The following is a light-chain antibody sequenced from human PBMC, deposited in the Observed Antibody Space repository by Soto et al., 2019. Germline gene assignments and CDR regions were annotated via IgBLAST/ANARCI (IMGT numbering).Light chain of an antibody. CDR2: ENN. CDR3: ATWDSSLSAL. CDR1: SSNIGNNY. Sequence: QSVLTQPPSVSAAPGQKVTISCSGSSSNIGNNYVSWYQQLPGTAPKLLIYENNKRPSGIPDRVSGSKSDTSATLGITGLQTGDEADYYCATWDSSLSALFGGGTKLTVL. J-gene: IGLJ2*01. V-gene: IGLV1-51*02.